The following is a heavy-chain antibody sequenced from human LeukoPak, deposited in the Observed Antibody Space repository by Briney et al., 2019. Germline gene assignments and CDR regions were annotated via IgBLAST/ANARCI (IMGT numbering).Heavy chain of an antibody. CDR2: FTAGGSGT. D-gene: IGHD3-22*01. CDR1: GFSVSNYA. CDR3: AKAILKYDSSGYFDY. V-gene: IGHV3-23*01. Sequence: GGSLRPSCAASGFSVSNYALSWVRQAPGKGLEWVSSFTAGGSGTYNTDSVEGRFTISRDISKNTLYMQMNSLRAEDTAVYYCAKAILKYDSSGYFDYWGQGTLVTVSS. J-gene: IGHJ4*02.